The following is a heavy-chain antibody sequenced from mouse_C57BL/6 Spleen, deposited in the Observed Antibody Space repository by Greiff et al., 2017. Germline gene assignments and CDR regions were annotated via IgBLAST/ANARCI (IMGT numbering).Heavy chain of an antibody. CDR2: IYPGDGDT. V-gene: IGHV1-80*01. D-gene: IGHD1-1*01. Sequence: LQESGASVKISCKASGYAFSSYWMHWVKQRPGKGLEWIGQIYPGDGDTNYNGKFKGKATLTADKSSSTAYMQLSSLTSEDSAVYFCARGTTVVATDYWYFDVWGTGTTVTVSS. CDR1: GYAFSSYW. J-gene: IGHJ1*03. CDR3: ARGTTVVATDYWYFDV.